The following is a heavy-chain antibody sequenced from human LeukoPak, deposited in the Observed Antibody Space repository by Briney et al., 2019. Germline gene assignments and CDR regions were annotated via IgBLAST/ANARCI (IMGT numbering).Heavy chain of an antibody. V-gene: IGHV4-38-2*02. CDR1: GYSISSGYY. CDR2: IYHSGST. J-gene: IGHJ5*02. Sequence: SETLSLTCTVSGYSISSGYYWGWIRQPPGRGLEWIGSIYHSGSTYYNPSLKSRVTISVDTSKNQFSLKLSSVTAADTAVYYCARSHTWGQGTLVTVSS. CDR3: ARSHT.